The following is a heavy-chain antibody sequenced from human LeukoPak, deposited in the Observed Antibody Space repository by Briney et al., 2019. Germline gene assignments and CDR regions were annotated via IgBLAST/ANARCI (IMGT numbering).Heavy chain of an antibody. CDR2: IYSGGST. D-gene: IGHD3-16*02. J-gene: IGHJ4*02. CDR3: ARGVYDYVWRSYRPAYYFDY. Sequence: GGSLRLSCAASGFTVSSNYMSWVRQAPGKGLEWVSVIYSGGSTYYADSVKGRFTISRDNSKNTLYLQMNSLRAEDTAVYYCARGVYDYVWRSYRPAYYFDYWGQGNLGTVSS. CDR1: GFTVSSNY. V-gene: IGHV3-66*01.